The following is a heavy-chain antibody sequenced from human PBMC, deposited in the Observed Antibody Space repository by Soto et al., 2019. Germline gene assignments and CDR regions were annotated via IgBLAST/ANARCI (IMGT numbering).Heavy chain of an antibody. CDR2: IYYSDTT. J-gene: IGHJ4*02. V-gene: IGHV4-39*02. CDR1: GGSISSSSYY. D-gene: IGHD1-26*01. CDR3: VRDDIGVGLDH. Sequence: SETLSLTCAVSGGSISSSSYYWGWIRQPPGKGLEWIGSIYYSDTTYADSVRGRFTISRDNAKNTLYLQMNSLRAEDTAVYYCVRDDIGVGLDHWGLGTPVTVSS.